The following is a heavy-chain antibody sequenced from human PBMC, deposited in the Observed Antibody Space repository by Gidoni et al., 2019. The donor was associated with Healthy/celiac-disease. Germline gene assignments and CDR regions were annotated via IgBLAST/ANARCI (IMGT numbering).Heavy chain of an antibody. CDR3: ARNPPFGSSGYYARFDP. CDR2: INHSGST. V-gene: IGHV4-34*01. CDR1: VGSFSGYY. J-gene: IGHJ5*02. D-gene: IGHD3-22*01. Sequence: QVQLQQWGAGLLKPSETLSLTCAVYVGSFSGYYWSLIRQPPGKGLGWIGEINHSGSTNYNPSLKGRVTISVDTSQNQFSLKLSSGTAADTAVYYCARNPPFGSSGYYARFDPWGQGTLVTVSS.